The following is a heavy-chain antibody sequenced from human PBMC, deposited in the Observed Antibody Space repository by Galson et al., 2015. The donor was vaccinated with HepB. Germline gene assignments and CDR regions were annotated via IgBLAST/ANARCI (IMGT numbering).Heavy chain of an antibody. CDR2: VKSKNDGGTI. J-gene: IGHJ4*02. Sequence: SLRLSCAVSGFTFSNFWMGWVRQAPGKGLEWVGRVKSKNDGGTIDYAAPVKGRFTISRDDSKNTVYLQINSLKIEDTAVYYCITSTMPGVWDYWGQGTLLTVSS. D-gene: IGHD2-8*01. V-gene: IGHV3-15*01. CDR1: GFTFSNFW. CDR3: ITSTMPGVWDY.